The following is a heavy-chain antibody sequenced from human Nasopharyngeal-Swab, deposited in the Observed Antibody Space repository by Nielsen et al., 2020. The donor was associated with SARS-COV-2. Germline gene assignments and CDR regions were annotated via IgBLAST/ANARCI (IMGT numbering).Heavy chain of an antibody. J-gene: IGHJ4*02. Sequence: GESLKISCVASGFTFSDYYMSWIRQAPGKGLEWVSYISSSGSTIYYADSVKGRFTISRDNAKNSLYLQMNSLRAEDTAVYYCARSNGDDYGDPQESYYFDYWGQGTLVTVSS. V-gene: IGHV3-11*04. CDR1: GFTFSDYY. CDR3: ARSNGDDYGDPQESYYFDY. D-gene: IGHD4-17*01. CDR2: ISSSGSTI.